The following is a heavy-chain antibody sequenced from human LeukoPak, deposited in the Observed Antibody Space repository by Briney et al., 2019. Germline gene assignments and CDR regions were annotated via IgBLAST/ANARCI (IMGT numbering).Heavy chain of an antibody. D-gene: IGHD5-24*01. CDR2: ISYDGSNK. J-gene: IGHJ6*02. V-gene: IGHV3-30-3*01. CDR1: GFTFSSYA. Sequence: GGSLRLSCAASGFTFSSYAMHWVRQAPGKGLEWVAVISYDGSNKYYADSVKGRFTISRDNSKNTLYLQMNSLRAEDTAVYYCGRGSRMATSSSPHYYYGMDVWGQGTTVTVSS. CDR3: GRGSRMATSSSPHYYYGMDV.